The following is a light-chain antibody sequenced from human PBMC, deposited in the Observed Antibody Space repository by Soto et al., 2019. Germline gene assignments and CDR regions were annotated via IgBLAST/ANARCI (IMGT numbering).Light chain of an antibody. CDR1: SSDVGNYNL. V-gene: IGLV2-14*02. J-gene: IGLJ2*01. Sequence: QSALTQPASVSGSPGQSITISCSGTSSDVGNYNLVSWYQHHPGKAPKLLIYDNSNRPSGVPDRFSGSKSGTSASLAITGLQAEDGTDYYCQSYDSRLSAVVFGGGTKLTVL. CDR2: DNS. CDR3: QSYDSRLSAVV.